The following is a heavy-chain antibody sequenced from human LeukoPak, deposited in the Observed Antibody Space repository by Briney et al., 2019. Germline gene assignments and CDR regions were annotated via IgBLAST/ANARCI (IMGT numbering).Heavy chain of an antibody. Sequence: GGSLRLSCAASGFTFSSYGMHWVRQAPGKGLEWVAFIRYDGSNKYYADSVKGRFTISRDNSKNTLYLQMNSLRAEDTAVYYCARDWCGSCHLVAYYYYMDVWGKGTTVTVSS. V-gene: IGHV3-30*02. CDR2: IRYDGSNK. J-gene: IGHJ6*03. CDR1: GFTFSSYG. D-gene: IGHD2-15*01. CDR3: ARDWCGSCHLVAYYYYMDV.